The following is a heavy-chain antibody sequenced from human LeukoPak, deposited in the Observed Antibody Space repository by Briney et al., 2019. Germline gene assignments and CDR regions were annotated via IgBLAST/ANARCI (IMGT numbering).Heavy chain of an antibody. CDR2: IYYSGST. Sequence: PSETLSLTCTVSGGSISSHYWNWIRQPPGKGLEWIWYIYYSGSTKYNPSLKSRVTISVDTSKSQFSLTLSSVTAADTAVYYCARRAEMTALGVGNWFDPWGEGILVIVSS. D-gene: IGHD2-21*02. V-gene: IGHV4-59*11. CDR1: GGSISSHY. CDR3: ARRAEMTALGVGNWFDP. J-gene: IGHJ5*02.